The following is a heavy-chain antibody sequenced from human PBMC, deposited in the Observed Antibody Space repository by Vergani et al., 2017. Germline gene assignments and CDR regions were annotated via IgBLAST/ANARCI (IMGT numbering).Heavy chain of an antibody. D-gene: IGHD4-17*01. CDR1: GYTFTSYG. V-gene: IGHV1-18*01. CDR3: ARVTTGYFDY. J-gene: IGHJ4*02. Sequence: QVQLVQSGAEVKKPGASVKVSCKASGYTFTSYGISWVRQAPGQGLEWMGWISAYNGNTNYAQKLQGRVTMTTDTSTSTAYLQWSSLKASDTAMYYCARVTTGYFDYWGQGTLVTVSS. CDR2: ISAYNGNT.